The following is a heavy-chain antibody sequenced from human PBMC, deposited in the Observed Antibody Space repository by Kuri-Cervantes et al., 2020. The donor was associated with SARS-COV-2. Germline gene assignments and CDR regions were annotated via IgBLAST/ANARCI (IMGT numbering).Heavy chain of an antibody. CDR2: IYHSGST. D-gene: IGHD6-19*01. Sequence: SQTLSLTCAVYGGSFSGYYWGWIRQPPGKGLEWIGSIYHSGSTYYNPSLKSRVTISVDTSKNQFSLKLSSVTAADTAVYYCARHGGIAVAGTFDYWGQGTLVTVSS. J-gene: IGHJ4*02. V-gene: IGHV4-34*01. CDR1: GGSFSGYY. CDR3: ARHGGIAVAGTFDY.